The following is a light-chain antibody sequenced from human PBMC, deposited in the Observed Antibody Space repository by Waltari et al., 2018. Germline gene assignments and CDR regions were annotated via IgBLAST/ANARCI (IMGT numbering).Light chain of an antibody. V-gene: IGKV4-1*01. CDR1: QRVFYRSNNKNY. CDR3: QQYYSTLRT. Sequence: DIVMTQSPDSRAVSLGARASINRKASQRVFYRSNNKNYLAWSQQKPGQPPKLLIYWASTWESGVPDRFSGSGSGSDFPLTISSLQAEGVSVYYCQQYYSTLRTFGQGTKVEIK. J-gene: IGKJ1*01. CDR2: WAS.